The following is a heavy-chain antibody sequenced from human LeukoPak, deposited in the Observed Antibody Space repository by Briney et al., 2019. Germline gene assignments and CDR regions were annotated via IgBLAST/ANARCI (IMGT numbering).Heavy chain of an antibody. D-gene: IGHD2-21*01. Sequence: SETLSLTCTVSGGSVNSGSCYWSRIRQPPGKALEWIGYIYYSGSTNYNPSLKSRVTISVDTSKNQFSLKLSSVTAADTAIYYCATAYCGTNACPFDHWGQGNLVTVSS. CDR3: ATAYCGTNACPFDH. V-gene: IGHV4-61*01. CDR2: IYYSGST. J-gene: IGHJ4*02. CDR1: GGSVNSGSCY.